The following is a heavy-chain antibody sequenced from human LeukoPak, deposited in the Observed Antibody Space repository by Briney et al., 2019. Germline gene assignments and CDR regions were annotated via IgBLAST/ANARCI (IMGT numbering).Heavy chain of an antibody. Sequence: PGGSLRLSCAASGFTFSSYWMRWVRQAPGRGLEWVANIKLDGSEKWYADSVKGRFTISRDNAKTSLFMQMNSLRAEDTAVYYCARDAWKDRYFDYWGQGTLVTVSS. CDR1: GFTFSSYW. J-gene: IGHJ4*02. CDR2: IKLDGSEK. V-gene: IGHV3-7*01. D-gene: IGHD1-1*01. CDR3: ARDAWKDRYFDY.